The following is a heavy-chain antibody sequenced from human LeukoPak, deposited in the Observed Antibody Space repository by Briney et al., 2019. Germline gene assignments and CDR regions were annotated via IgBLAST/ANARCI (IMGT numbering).Heavy chain of an antibody. V-gene: IGHV1-46*01. Sequence: ASVKVSCKASGYSFTMYYIHWMRQAPGQGLEWMGKINPSDGATTYAHKIQGGVTIITAESTSTSYMELSSLRSEDTAVYYCARETYYDSRGYPTLEYWGQGTLVTVSS. CDR1: GYSFTMYY. J-gene: IGHJ4*02. CDR3: ARETYYDSRGYPTLEY. D-gene: IGHD3-22*01. CDR2: INPSDGAT.